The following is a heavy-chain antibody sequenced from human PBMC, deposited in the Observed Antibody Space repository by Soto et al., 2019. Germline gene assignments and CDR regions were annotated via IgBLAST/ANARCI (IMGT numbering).Heavy chain of an antibody. CDR2: ISAYNGNT. CDR3: ARDPGIQLWLYAFDI. J-gene: IGHJ3*02. Sequence: ASVTVSCQASGYTFTSYGSSWVRQAPGQGLEWMGWISAYNGNTNYAQKLQGRVTMTTDTSTSTAYMELRSLRSDDTAVYYCARDPGIQLWLYAFDIWGQGTMVTVSS. CDR1: GYTFTSYG. V-gene: IGHV1-18*01. D-gene: IGHD5-18*01.